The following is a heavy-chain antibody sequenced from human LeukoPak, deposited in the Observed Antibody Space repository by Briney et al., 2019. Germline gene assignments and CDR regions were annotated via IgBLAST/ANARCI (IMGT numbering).Heavy chain of an antibody. CDR3: RVVVTAIRGYYFDY. V-gene: IGHV1-18*01. Sequence: AASVKVSCKASGYTFTDYYIHWVRQAPGQGLEWMGWISAYNGNTNYAQKLQGRVTMTTDTSTSTAYMELRSLRSDDTAVYYCRVVVTAIRGYYFDYWGQGTLVTVSS. CDR2: ISAYNGNT. CDR1: GYTFTDYY. D-gene: IGHD2-21*02. J-gene: IGHJ4*02.